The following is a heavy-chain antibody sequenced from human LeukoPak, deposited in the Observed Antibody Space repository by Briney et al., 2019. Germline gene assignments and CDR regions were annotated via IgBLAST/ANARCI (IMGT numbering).Heavy chain of an antibody. Sequence: AVISYDGSNKYYADSVKGRFTISRDNSKNTLYLQMNSLRAEDTAVYYCARARDGNRYYFDYWGQGTLVTVSS. J-gene: IGHJ4*02. CDR2: ISYDGSNK. D-gene: IGHD4-23*01. CDR3: ARARDGNRYYFDY. V-gene: IGHV3-30-3*01.